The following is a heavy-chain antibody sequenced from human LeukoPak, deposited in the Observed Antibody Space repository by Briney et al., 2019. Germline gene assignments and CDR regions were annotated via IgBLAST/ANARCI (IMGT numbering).Heavy chain of an antibody. CDR3: AKAQLGEYNWFDP. CDR1: GFTFSSYA. Sequence: PGGSLRLSCAASGFTFSSYAMSWVRQAPGKGLDRASAISGSGGSTYYSDSVKDRFTISRDNSKNTLYLQMNSLRAEDTAVYYCAKAQLGEYNWFDPWGQGTLVTVSS. J-gene: IGHJ5*02. CDR2: ISGSGGST. D-gene: IGHD6-13*01. V-gene: IGHV3-23*01.